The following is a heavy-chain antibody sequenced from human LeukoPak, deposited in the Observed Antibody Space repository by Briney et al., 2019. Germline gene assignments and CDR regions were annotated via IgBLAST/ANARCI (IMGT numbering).Heavy chain of an antibody. D-gene: IGHD3-22*01. J-gene: IGHJ4*02. V-gene: IGHV1-2*02. CDR3: ARWNYYDSSAYYSYGY. Sequence: ASVKVSCKASGYTFTGYYMHWVRPAPRQGLEWMGWINPNTGDTNSAQNFQGRVTLTRETSISTAYMELSRLRSDDTAVYYCARWNYYDSSAYYSYGYWGQGTLVTVSS. CDR2: INPNTGDT. CDR1: GYTFTGYY.